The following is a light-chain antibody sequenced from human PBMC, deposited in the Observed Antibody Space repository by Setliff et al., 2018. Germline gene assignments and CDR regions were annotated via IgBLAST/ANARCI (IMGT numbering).Light chain of an antibody. CDR1: SRDVGSYDF. V-gene: IGLV2-14*03. Sequence: QSALTQPASVSGSPGQSITISCIGSSRDVGSYDFVSWYQQHPGKAPKLIIYDVTGRPSGVSDRFSGSKSGNTASLTISGLQAEDEADYYCSSYTNSNTYVFGTGTKGTGL. CDR3: SSYTNSNTYV. CDR2: DVT. J-gene: IGLJ1*01.